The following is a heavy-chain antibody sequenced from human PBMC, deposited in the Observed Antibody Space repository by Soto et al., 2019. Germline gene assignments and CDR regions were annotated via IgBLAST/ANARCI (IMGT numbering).Heavy chain of an antibody. J-gene: IGHJ3*02. CDR3: AKGFITYYDISNAFDI. D-gene: IGHD3-9*01. V-gene: IGHV3-23*01. CDR2: ISGSGGST. Sequence: GGSLRLSCAASGFTFSSYAMSGVRQAPGKGLEWVSAISGSGGSTYYADSVKGRFTISRDNSKNTLYLQMNSLRAEDTAVYYCAKGFITYYDISNAFDIWGQGTMVTVSS. CDR1: GFTFSSYA.